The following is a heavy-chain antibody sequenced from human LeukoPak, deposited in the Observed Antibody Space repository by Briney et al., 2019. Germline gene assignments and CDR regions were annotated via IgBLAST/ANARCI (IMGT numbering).Heavy chain of an antibody. D-gene: IGHD3-10*01. V-gene: IGHV3-30*02. CDR3: AKDDPSGRFDC. Sequence: PGGSLRLSCAAYGFTFSSYGMNWVRQAPGKGLEWVAVIWSDGSNKYYADSVKGRFTISRDNSKNTLYLQMNSLRAEDTAVYYCAKDDPSGRFDCWGQGTLVTVSS. CDR1: GFTFSSYG. J-gene: IGHJ4*02. CDR2: IWSDGSNK.